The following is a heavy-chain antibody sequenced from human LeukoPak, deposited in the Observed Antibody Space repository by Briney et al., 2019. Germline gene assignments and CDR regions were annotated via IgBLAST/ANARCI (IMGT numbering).Heavy chain of an antibody. CDR1: GFTFSSYT. J-gene: IGHJ4*02. Sequence: PGGSLRLSCAASGFTFSSYTMNWVRQAPGKGLEWLSSISSSSSTIYYADSVKGRFTISRDNGKNSLYLQMNSLRAEDTAVYYCARVRDFSNLGPFGSWGQGTLVTVSS. CDR2: ISSSSSTI. V-gene: IGHV3-48*04. D-gene: IGHD4-11*01. CDR3: ARVRDFSNLGPFGS.